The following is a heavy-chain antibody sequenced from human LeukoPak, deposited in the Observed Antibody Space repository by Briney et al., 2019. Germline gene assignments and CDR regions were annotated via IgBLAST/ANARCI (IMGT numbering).Heavy chain of an antibody. J-gene: IGHJ4*02. D-gene: IGHD5/OR15-5a*01. CDR2: INHSGST. CDR1: GGSFSGYY. Sequence: PSETLSLTCAVYGGSFSGYYWSWIRQPPGKGLEWIGEINHSGSTNYNPSLKSRVTISVDTSKNQFSLKLSSVTAADTAVYYCARHSLSTLSTDYWGQGTLVTVSS. CDR3: ARHSLSTLSTDY. V-gene: IGHV4-34*01.